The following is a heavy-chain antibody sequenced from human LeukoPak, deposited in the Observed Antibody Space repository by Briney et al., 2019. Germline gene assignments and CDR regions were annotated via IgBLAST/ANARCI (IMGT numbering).Heavy chain of an antibody. J-gene: IGHJ4*02. V-gene: IGHV3-21*01. Sequence: GGSLRLSCAASGFTFSSYSMNWVRQAPGKGLEWVSSISSSSSYIYYADSVKGRFTISRDNAKNTLYLQMHSLRAEDTAVYYCARDFHGGHDYWGQGTLVTVSS. D-gene: IGHD4-23*01. CDR3: ARDFHGGHDY. CDR1: GFTFSSYS. CDR2: ISSSSSYI.